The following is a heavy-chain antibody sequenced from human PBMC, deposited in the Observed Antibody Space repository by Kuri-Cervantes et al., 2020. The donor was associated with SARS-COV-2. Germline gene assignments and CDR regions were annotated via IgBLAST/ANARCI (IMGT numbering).Heavy chain of an antibody. D-gene: IGHD3-10*01. Sequence: GESLKISCAASGFTFSSYSMNWVRQAPGKGLEWVSSISSSSSYIYYADSVKGRFTISRDNAKNSLYPQMNSLRAEDTAVHYCARAGKGGYSYYYYMDVWGKGTTVTVSS. J-gene: IGHJ6*03. CDR1: GFTFSSYS. CDR2: ISSSSSYI. V-gene: IGHV3-21*01. CDR3: ARAGKGGYSYYYYMDV.